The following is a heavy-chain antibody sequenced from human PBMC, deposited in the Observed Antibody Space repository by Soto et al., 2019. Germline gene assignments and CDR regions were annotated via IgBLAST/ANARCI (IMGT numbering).Heavy chain of an antibody. CDR3: ARGDSSSSRDYYYGMDV. J-gene: IGHJ6*02. CDR1: GGSISSYY. D-gene: IGHD6-6*01. CDR2: IYYSGST. V-gene: IGHV4-59*01. Sequence: QVQLQESGPGLVKPSETLSLTCTVSGGSISSYYWSWIRQPAGKGLEWIGYIYYSGSTNYNPSLKSRVTIPVDTSKNQFSLKLSSVTAADTAVYYCARGDSSSSRDYYYGMDVWGQGTTVTVSS.